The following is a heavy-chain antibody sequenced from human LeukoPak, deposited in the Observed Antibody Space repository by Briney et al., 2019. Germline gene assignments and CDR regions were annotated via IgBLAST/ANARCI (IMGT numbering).Heavy chain of an antibody. D-gene: IGHD3-3*01. J-gene: IGHJ6*02. CDR3: AKDLIFGVDYYYYGMDV. Sequence: GGSLRLSCAASGFTFSSYWMHWVRQAPGKGLVWVSRINSDGSSTSYADSVKGRFTISRDNAKNTLYLQMNSLRAEDTAVYYCAKDLIFGVDYYYYGMDVWGQGTTVTVSS. CDR1: GFTFSSYW. CDR2: INSDGSST. V-gene: IGHV3-74*01.